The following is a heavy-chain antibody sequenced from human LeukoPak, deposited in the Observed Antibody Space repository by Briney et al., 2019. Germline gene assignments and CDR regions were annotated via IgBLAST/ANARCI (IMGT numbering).Heavy chain of an antibody. J-gene: IGHJ4*02. Sequence: GASVKVSCKASGYTFTSYGISWVRQAPGQGLEWMGWISAYNGNTNYAQKLQGRVTITTDTSTSTAYMELSRLRSDDTAVYYCARDDEDIVVVPAAILGYWGQGTLVTVSS. V-gene: IGHV1-18*01. CDR2: ISAYNGNT. D-gene: IGHD2-2*02. CDR1: GYTFTSYG. CDR3: ARDDEDIVVVPAAILGY.